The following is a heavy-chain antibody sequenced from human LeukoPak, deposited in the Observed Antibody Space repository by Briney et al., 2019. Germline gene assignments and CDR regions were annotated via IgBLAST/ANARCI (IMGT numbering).Heavy chain of an antibody. CDR3: ARDQVLHRAVAGTLDY. V-gene: IGHV3-21*01. CDR1: GFTFSSYS. J-gene: IGHJ4*02. Sequence: GGSLRLSCAASGFTFSSYSMNWVRQAPGKGLEWVSSISSSSSYIYYADSVKGRFTISRDNAKNSLYPQMNSLRAEDTAVYYCARDQVLHRAVAGTLDYWGQGTLVTVSS. D-gene: IGHD6-19*01. CDR2: ISSSSSYI.